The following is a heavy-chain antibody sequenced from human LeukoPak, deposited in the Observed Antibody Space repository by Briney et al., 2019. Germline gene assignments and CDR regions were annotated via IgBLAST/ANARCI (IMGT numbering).Heavy chain of an antibody. V-gene: IGHV3-15*05. CDR2: IKSNSDGGTT. CDR3: ALLNPSVAH. CDR1: GFSFTSAW. J-gene: IGHJ4*02. D-gene: IGHD2-21*02. Sequence: GGSLRLSCVVSGFSFTSAWMIWVRQAPGKGLEWVGRIKSNSDGGTTDYAAPVRGRFTISRDDSSNTLYLQMNSLRPEDTAVYYCALLNPSVAHWGQGTLVTVSS.